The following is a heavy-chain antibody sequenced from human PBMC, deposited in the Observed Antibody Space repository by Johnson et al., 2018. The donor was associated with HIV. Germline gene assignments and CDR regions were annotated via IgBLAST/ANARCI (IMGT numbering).Heavy chain of an antibody. V-gene: IGHV3-15*01. CDR3: ARSSTVVAPHDI. Sequence: VQLVESGGGVVQPGRSLRLSCAASGFTFSNAWMSWVRQAPGKGLEWVGRVKRKSDGGTTDYAAPVKGRFTISRDDSKNTLYLQMNSLRAEDTAVYNCARSSTVVAPHDIWGQGTMVTVSS. J-gene: IGHJ3*02. D-gene: IGHD4-23*01. CDR2: VKRKSDGGTT. CDR1: GFTFSNAW.